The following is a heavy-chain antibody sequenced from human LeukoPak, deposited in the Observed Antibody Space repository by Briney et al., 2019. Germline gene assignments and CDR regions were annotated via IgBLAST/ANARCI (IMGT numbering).Heavy chain of an antibody. V-gene: IGHV3-30-3*01. D-gene: IGHD3-22*01. J-gene: IGHJ4*02. Sequence: GGSLRLSCAASGFTFSSYAMHWVRQAPGKGLEWVAVISYDGSNKYYADSVKGRFTISRDNSKNTLYLQMNSLRAEDTAVYYCARGSGYYDSSGYLWGQGTLVTVSS. CDR1: GFTFSSYA. CDR3: ARGSGYYDSSGYL. CDR2: ISYDGSNK.